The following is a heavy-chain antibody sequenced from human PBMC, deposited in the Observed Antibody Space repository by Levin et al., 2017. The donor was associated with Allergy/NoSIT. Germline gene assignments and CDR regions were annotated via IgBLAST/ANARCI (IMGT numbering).Heavy chain of an antibody. CDR2: INPKTGGT. CDR3: AREGHLGLADNLNF. D-gene: IGHD1-14*01. J-gene: IGHJ4*02. V-gene: IGHV1-2*02. Sequence: ASVKVSCKASGYLFTGHFMHWVRQAPGQGLEWMGWINPKTGGTHFAPKFLGRVTLTRDTSLSTVYMELTKLMSNDTALYFCAREGHLGLADNLNFWGQGTQVTVSS. CDR1: GYLFTGHF.